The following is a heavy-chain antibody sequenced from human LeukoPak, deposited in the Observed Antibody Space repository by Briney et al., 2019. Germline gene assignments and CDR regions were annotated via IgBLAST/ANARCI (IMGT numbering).Heavy chain of an antibody. J-gene: IGHJ4*02. CDR3: AKAPSDRFGDLPIDY. CDR1: GFTFSTST. D-gene: IGHD3-10*01. Sequence: PGGPLRLSCEASGFTFSTSTMHWVRQAPGKGLDWVANINQHVGDIHYVDSVKGRFTISRDNSKSSLYLQMNSLRAEDTALYYCAKAPSDRFGDLPIDYWGQGTLVTVSS. CDR2: INQHVGDI. V-gene: IGHV3-7*03.